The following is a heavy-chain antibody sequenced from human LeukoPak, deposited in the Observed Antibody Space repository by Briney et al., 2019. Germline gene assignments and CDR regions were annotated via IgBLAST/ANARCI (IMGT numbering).Heavy chain of an antibody. CDR1: GYTFTSYA. CDR3: ARDPIIVGATFSAWFDP. D-gene: IGHD1-26*01. V-gene: IGHV7-4-1*02. J-gene: IGHJ5*02. Sequence: ASVKVSCKASGYTFTSYAMNWVRQAPGQGLEWMGWINTDTGNPTYAQGFTGRFVFSLDTSVSTAYLQISSLKAEDTAVYYCARDPIIVGATFSAWFDPWGQGTLVTVSS. CDR2: INTDTGNP.